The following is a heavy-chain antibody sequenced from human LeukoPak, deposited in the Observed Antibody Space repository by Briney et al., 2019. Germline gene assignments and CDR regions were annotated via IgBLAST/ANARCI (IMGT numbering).Heavy chain of an antibody. D-gene: IGHD3-22*01. V-gene: IGHV3-33*06. CDR1: GFTINSYG. CDR3: AKDYYDGSGYHGSGGYFDY. J-gene: IGHJ4*02. Sequence: GGSLRLSCTASGFTINSYGMHWVRQAPGKGLEWVAVIWYDGSNENYADSVKGRFTISRDNSKNTLYLQMNSLRAEDTAVYYCAKDYYDGSGYHGSGGYFDYWAREPWSPSPQ. CDR2: IWYDGSNE.